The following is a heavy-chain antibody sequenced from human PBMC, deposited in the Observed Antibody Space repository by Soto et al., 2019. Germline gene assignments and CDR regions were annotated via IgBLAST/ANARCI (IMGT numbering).Heavy chain of an antibody. Sequence: SETLSLTCTVSGGSMSDYYCSWIGQPPGKGLEYIGYIFYTGRTSYNASLTSRVAISLDTPNNQISLKLKSVTAADTAVYYCARSGHSFGGVVWGQGIQVTVSS. J-gene: IGHJ4*02. CDR2: IFYTGRT. V-gene: IGHV4-59*01. CDR3: ARSGHSFGGVV. CDR1: GGSMSDYY. D-gene: IGHD3-16*01.